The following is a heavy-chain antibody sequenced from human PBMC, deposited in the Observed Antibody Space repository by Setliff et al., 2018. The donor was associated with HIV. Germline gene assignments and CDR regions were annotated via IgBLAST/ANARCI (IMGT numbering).Heavy chain of an antibody. J-gene: IGHJ4*03. D-gene: IGHD6-25*01. V-gene: IGHV1-46*01. CDR2: VNPSGAGT. CDR1: GYTFIDYY. CDR3: ARVIIKAADY. Sequence: ASVKVSCKASGYTFIDYYIHWVRQAPGQGLEWMGVVNPSGAGTNFAQKFQGRITMSTDTSTGTVYMGLSSLRAEDTAVYYCARVIIKAADYWGQGTMVTVS.